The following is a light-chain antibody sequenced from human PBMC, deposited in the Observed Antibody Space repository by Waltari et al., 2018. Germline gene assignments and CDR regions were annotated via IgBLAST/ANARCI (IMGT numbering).Light chain of an antibody. CDR2: DIN. V-gene: IGLV2-14*03. CDR1: SSDVGGSNY. Sequence: QSALTQPASVSGSPGQSIPISCTGTSSDVGGSNYVSWYQQHPGKSPKLMSLDINNRPSGVSNRFSGSKSGNTASLTISGLQAEDEADYYCSAYISSSTLELFGGGTRLTVL. CDR3: SAYISSSTLEL. J-gene: IGLJ2*01.